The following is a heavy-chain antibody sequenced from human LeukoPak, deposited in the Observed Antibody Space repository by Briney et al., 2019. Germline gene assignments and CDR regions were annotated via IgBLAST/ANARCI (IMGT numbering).Heavy chain of an antibody. V-gene: IGHV4-30-2*01. CDR3: ARASMTTGTKAAYNWFDP. CDR1: GGSISSGGYS. Sequence: SETLSLTCAVSGGSISSGGYSWSWIRQPPGEGLEWIGYIYHSGSTYYNPSLKSRVTISVDRSKNQFSLKLSSVTAADTAVYYCARASMTTGTKAAYNWFDPWGQGTLVTVSS. CDR2: IYHSGST. J-gene: IGHJ5*02. D-gene: IGHD4-17*01.